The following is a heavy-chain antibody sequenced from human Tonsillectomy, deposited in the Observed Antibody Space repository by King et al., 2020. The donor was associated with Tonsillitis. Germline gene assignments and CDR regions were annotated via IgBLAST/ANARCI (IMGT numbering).Heavy chain of an antibody. CDR1: GESFSGFF. J-gene: IGHJ6*02. V-gene: IGHV4-34*01. CDR2: ISHRGSS. Sequence: VQLPQWGAGLLKPSETLSLTCAVSGESFSGFFWSWIRQSPGKGLEWIGEISHRGSSNYNPSLKSRVTMSVDPSKYQFFLKLTSVTAADTAVYFCARGPGYSAGYRTYSYFYGLDVWGQGTAVTVSS. CDR3: ARGPGYSAGYRTYSYFYGLDV. D-gene: IGHD5-18*01.